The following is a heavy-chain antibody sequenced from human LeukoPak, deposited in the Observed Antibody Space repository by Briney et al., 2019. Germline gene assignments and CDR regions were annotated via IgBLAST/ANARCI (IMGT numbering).Heavy chain of an antibody. Sequence: GGSLRLSCAASGFTFSSYAMSWVRQAPGKGLEWVSTISGTGGSTYYADSVKGQFTISRDNSKNTLYLQMNSLRAEDTAVYYCARANYYDSSGYDDYYGMDVWGQGTTVTVSS. J-gene: IGHJ6*02. CDR1: GFTFSSYA. CDR2: ISGTGGST. V-gene: IGHV3-23*01. CDR3: ARANYYDSSGYDDYYGMDV. D-gene: IGHD3-22*01.